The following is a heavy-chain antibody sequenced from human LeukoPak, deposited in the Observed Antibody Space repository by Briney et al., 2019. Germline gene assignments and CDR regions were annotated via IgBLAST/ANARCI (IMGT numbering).Heavy chain of an antibody. V-gene: IGHV3-66*01. D-gene: IGHD4-17*01. J-gene: IGHJ4*02. Sequence: PGGSLRLSCAASGFTVDRKHMTWVRQAPGKGLQWISFIYTGGTTYYSDSVKGRFTVSRDTSKNTLYLQMDSLRDEDTGVYRCAARDGGDYPYFDYWGPGTLVTVSS. CDR1: GFTVDRKH. CDR2: IYTGGTT. CDR3: AARDGGDYPYFDY.